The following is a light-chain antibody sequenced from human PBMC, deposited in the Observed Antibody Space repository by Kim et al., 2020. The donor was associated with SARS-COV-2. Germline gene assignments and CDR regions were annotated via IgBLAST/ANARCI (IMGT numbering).Light chain of an antibody. CDR2: RNN. J-gene: IGLJ3*02. V-gene: IGLV1-47*01. Sequence: ELTQPPSASGTPGQRVIISCSGSSSNIGSNYVYWYQQLPGTAPKLLIYRNNQRPSGVPDRFSGSKSGTSASLAISGLRSEDEADYYCAAWDDSLSGWVFGGGTQLTVL. CDR3: AAWDDSLSGWV. CDR1: SSNIGSNY.